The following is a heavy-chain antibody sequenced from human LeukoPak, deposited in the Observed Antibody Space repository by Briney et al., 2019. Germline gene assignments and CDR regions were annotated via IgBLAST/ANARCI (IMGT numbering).Heavy chain of an antibody. D-gene: IGHD3-10*02. Sequence: GGSLRLSCAASGFTFSTYSMNWDREAPGKGLEWVSSISSSSSYRYYADSVKGRFTISRDNAKNSLYLQMNSLRAEDTAVYYCAELGITMIGGVWGKGTTVTISS. CDR3: AELGITMIGGV. J-gene: IGHJ6*04. V-gene: IGHV3-21*01. CDR2: ISSSSSYR. CDR1: GFTFSTYS.